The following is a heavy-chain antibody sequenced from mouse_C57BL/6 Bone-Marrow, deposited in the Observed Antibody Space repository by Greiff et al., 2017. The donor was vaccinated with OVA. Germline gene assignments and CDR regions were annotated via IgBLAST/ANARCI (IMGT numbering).Heavy chain of an antibody. V-gene: IGHV7-3*01. J-gene: IGHJ2*01. D-gene: IGHD1-1*01. CDR1: GFTFTDYY. Sequence: EVQLVESGGGLVQPGGSLSLSCAASGFTFTDYYMSWVRQPPGKALEWLGFIRNKANGFTTAYSACVKGRSTITRDNSQSIRYLRMNAVRAEDSATDYCARGGDYGHLDYWGQGTTLTVSS. CDR2: IRNKANGFTT. CDR3: ARGGDYGHLDY.